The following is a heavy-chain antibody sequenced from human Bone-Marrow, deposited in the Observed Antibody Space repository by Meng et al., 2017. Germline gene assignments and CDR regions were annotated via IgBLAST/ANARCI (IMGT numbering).Heavy chain of an antibody. CDR2: MNPNSGNT. V-gene: IGHV1-8*01. J-gene: IGHJ6*02. CDR1: GYTFTSYD. CDR3: ARGPRYKRGYYYGMDV. D-gene: IGHD5-18*01. Sequence: ASVKVSCKASGYTFTSYDINWVRQATGQGLGWMGWMNPNSGNTGYAQKFQGRVTMTRNTSISTAYMELSSLRSEDTAVYYCARGPRYKRGYYYGMDVWGQGTTVTVSS.